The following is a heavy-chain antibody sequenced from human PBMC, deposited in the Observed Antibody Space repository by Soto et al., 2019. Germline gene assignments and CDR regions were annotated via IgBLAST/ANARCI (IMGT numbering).Heavy chain of an antibody. CDR3: ASSSLYGMDV. V-gene: IGHV4-34*12. CDR1: GGSFSGYF. Sequence: SETLSLTCAVYGGSFSGYFWSWIRQPPGKGLEWIGEIFHGGSTNYNPSLKSRLIISIDTSKNQFSLKVGSVTAADTAVYYCASSSLYGMDVWGQGTTVTVSS. CDR2: IFHGGST. J-gene: IGHJ6*02.